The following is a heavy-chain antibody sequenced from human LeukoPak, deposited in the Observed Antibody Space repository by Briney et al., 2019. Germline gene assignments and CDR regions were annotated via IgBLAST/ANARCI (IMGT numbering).Heavy chain of an antibody. CDR2: IYSGGST. V-gene: IGHV3-53*01. CDR1: GFTVSSNY. J-gene: IGHJ4*02. CDR3: SITTYY. Sequence: PGGSLRPSCAASGFTVSSNYMSWVRQAPGKGMEWVAVIYSGGSTYYAHSVKGRFTISRDNSKNTLYLQLNSLRAEDTAVYYCSITTYYWGQGKLVTVSS. D-gene: IGHD4-11*01.